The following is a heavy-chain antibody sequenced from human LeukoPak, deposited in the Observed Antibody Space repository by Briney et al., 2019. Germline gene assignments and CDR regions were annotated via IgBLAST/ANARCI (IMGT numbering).Heavy chain of an antibody. D-gene: IGHD3-9*01. Sequence: GGSLRLSCAASGFTFSNYAMSWVRQAPGKGLEWVSAITGSGGNTYYADSVKGRFTISRDNSKNALYLQMNSLRDEDTAVYYCAKWGDFDVLTGYYVPDFWGQGTLVTVSS. CDR3: AKWGDFDVLTGYYVPDF. CDR1: GFTFSNYA. CDR2: ITGSGGNT. J-gene: IGHJ4*02. V-gene: IGHV3-23*01.